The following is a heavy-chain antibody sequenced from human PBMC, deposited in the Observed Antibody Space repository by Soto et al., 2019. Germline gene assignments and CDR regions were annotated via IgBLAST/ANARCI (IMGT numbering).Heavy chain of an antibody. J-gene: IGHJ6*02. Sequence: PGGSLRLSSVASGSNYGTHWVRQAPCKGLEWVAVISFDGGNKYHADPVKGRFTISRDNSKNTLYLQMNTLRPEDTAVYYCAKDTRPGVYYSYYGMDVWGQGTTVTVSS. CDR2: ISFDGGNK. CDR3: AKDTRPGVYYSYYGMDV. CDR1: GSNYG. D-gene: IGHD3-10*01. V-gene: IGHV3-30*18.